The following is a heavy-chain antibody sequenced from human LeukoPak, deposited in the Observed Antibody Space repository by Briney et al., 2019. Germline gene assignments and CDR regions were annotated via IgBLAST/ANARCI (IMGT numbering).Heavy chain of an antibody. D-gene: IGHD5-12*01. V-gene: IGHV3-33*01. CDR3: ARETPITRRNWHPGFGY. CDR2: IWYDGSNK. J-gene: IGHJ4*02. CDR1: GFTFSSYG. Sequence: GRSLRLSCAAAGFTFSSYGMDWVRQAPGKGLEWVAGIWYDGSNKYYADSVKGRFTISRDNSKNTLYLQMNSLRAEDTGVYYCARETPITRRNWHPGFGYWGQGTLVTVSS.